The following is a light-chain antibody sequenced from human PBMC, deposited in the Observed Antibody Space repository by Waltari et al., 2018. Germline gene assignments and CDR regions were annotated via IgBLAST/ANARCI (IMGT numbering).Light chain of an antibody. CDR2: DLT. CDR3: SAYTSRGTLK. J-gene: IGLJ2*01. V-gene: IGLV2-14*03. Sequence: QSALTQPASVSGSPGQSITISCTGTSDDIGAYRYVTWYPQRPGKVPKLIIYDLTGRPSGVSNRFSGSKSGSTASLTVSGLQAEDEGLFYCSAYTSRGTLKFGGGTRVTVL. CDR1: SDDIGAYRY.